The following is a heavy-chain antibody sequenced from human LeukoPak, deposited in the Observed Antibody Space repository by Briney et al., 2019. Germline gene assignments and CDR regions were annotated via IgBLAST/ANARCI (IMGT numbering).Heavy chain of an antibody. CDR1: GGSISGINW. CDR2: IYHSGST. V-gene: IGHV4-4*02. CDR3: ARARLGYGSGSYGRKHFDY. Sequence: SGTLSLTCAVSGGSISGINWWSWVRQPPGKGLEWIGEIYHSGSTNYNPSLKSRVTISVDTSKNQFSLKLSSVTAADTAVYYCARARLGYGSGSYGRKHFDYWGQGTLVTVSS. J-gene: IGHJ4*02. D-gene: IGHD3-10*01.